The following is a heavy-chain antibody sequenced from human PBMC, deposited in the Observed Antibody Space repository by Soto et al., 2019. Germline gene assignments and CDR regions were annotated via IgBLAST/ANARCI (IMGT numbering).Heavy chain of an antibody. V-gene: IGHV4-31*03. Sequence: SETLSLTCTVSGGSISSGGYYWSWIRQHPGKGLEWIGYIYYSGSTYYNPSLKSRVTISVDTSKNQFSLKLSSVTAADTAAYYGAREAVAARFYMAVGGKGTTVTV. J-gene: IGHJ6*03. D-gene: IGHD2-15*01. CDR2: IYYSGST. CDR3: AREAVAARFYMAV. CDR1: GGSISSGGYY.